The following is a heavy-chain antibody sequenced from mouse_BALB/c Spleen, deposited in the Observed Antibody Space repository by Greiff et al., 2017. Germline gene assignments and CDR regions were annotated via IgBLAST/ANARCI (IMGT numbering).Heavy chain of an antibody. CDR3: TSPYYGSSDWYFDV. CDR1: GYTFTSYW. D-gene: IGHD1-1*01. CDR2: IYPGNSDT. J-gene: IGHJ1*01. V-gene: IGHV1-5*01. Sequence: EVQLQESGTVLARPGASVKMSCKDSGYTFTSYWMHWVKQRPGQGLEWIGAIYPGNSDTSYNQKFKGKAKLTAVTSTSTAYMELSSLTNEDSAVYYCTSPYYGSSDWYFDVWGAGTTVTVSS.